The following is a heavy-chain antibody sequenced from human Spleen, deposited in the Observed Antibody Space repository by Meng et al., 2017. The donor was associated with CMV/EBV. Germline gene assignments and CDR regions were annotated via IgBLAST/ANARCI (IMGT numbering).Heavy chain of an antibody. Sequence: ETLSLTCTLSGGSFSSGNWWTWVCQFPGMGLEWVSSISSSSSYIYYADSVKGRFTISRDNAKNSLYLQMNSRRAEDTAVYYCARDDGYNPYGRDYWGQGTLVTVSS. J-gene: IGHJ4*02. CDR3: ARDDGYNPYGRDY. D-gene: IGHD5-24*01. CDR1: GGSFSSGN. CDR2: ISSSSSYI. V-gene: IGHV3-21*01.